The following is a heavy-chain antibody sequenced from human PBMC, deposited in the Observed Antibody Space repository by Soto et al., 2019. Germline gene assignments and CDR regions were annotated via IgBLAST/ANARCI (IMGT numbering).Heavy chain of an antibody. CDR3: AKDLEPADKGDWYYYGMDV. J-gene: IGHJ6*02. V-gene: IGHV3-23*01. Sequence: GGSLRLSCAASGFTFSSYAMGWVRQAPGKGLEWVSAISGSGGSTYYADSVKGRFTISRDNSKNTLYLQMNSLRAEDTAVYYCAKDLEPADKGDWYYYGMDVWGQGTTVTVSS. CDR2: ISGSGGST. D-gene: IGHD2-2*01. CDR1: GFTFSSYA.